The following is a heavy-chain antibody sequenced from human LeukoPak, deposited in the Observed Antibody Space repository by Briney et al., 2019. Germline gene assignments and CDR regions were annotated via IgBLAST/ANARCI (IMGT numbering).Heavy chain of an antibody. CDR1: GFNFGSYS. CDR3: ARDYYDSSGYYGY. D-gene: IGHD3-22*01. J-gene: IGHJ4*02. CDR2: ISYDGNNK. Sequence: PGRSLRLSCAASGFNFGSYSMHWVRQAPGKGLERVAVISYDGNNKYYADSVKGRFTISRDNSKNTLYLQMNSLRAEDTAVYYCARDYYDSSGYYGYWGQGTLVTVSS. V-gene: IGHV3-30-3*01.